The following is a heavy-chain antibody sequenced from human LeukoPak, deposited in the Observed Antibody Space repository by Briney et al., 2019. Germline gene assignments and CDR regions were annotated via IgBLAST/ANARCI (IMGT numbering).Heavy chain of an antibody. D-gene: IGHD2-2*01. J-gene: IGHJ4*02. CDR3: ARVRYCSTNRCYDREFCN. Sequence: SETLSLTCTVSGGSLSNYYWSWIRQPPGKGLEWIGYIYYSGNTNYNPSLKSRVTISVDTSKNQFSLKLNSVTAADTAVYYCARVRYCSTNRCYDREFCNWGRGTLVTVSS. CDR1: GGSLSNYY. CDR2: IYYSGNT. V-gene: IGHV4-59*01.